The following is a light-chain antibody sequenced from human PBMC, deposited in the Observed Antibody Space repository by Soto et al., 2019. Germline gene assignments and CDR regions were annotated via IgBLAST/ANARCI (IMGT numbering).Light chain of an antibody. CDR2: DAS. Sequence: EIVFTQSPATLSLSPGERATLSCRASQSVSSYLAWYQQKPGQAPRLLIYDASNRATGIPARFSGSGSGTDFTITISSLEPEDFAVYYCQQRSNWPPSITFGQGTRLEIK. CDR1: QSVSSY. J-gene: IGKJ5*01. CDR3: QQRSNWPPSIT. V-gene: IGKV3-11*01.